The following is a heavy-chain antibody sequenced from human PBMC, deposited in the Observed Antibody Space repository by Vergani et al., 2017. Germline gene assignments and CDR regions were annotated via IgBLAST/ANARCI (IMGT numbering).Heavy chain of an antibody. CDR2: IKQDGSEK. CDR3: AGDYGSGQPQSQRPLYDIGWFDP. J-gene: IGHJ5*02. Sequence: EVLLVESGGGLVQPGGSLRLSCAASGFTFSAYWMTWVRQAPGKGLEWVANIKQDGSEKYYVDSVKGRFTISRDNANNLVYLQMSSVRADDTAVYYCAGDYGSGQPQSQRPLYDIGWFDPWGQGTLVTVSS. D-gene: IGHD3-10*01. V-gene: IGHV3-7*01. CDR1: GFTFSAYW.